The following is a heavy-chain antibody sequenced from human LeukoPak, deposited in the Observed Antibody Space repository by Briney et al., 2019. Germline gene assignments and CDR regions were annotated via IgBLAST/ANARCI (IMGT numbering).Heavy chain of an antibody. CDR1: GFTFSSYA. D-gene: IGHD1-26*01. CDR3: AREDGPTYVGRFVH. Sequence: GGSLRLSCAASGFTFSSYAMSWVRQAPDKGLEWVTFIQTDGGDKYYADSVKGRFTISRDNSKNTVFLQVNNVKAEDTAVYFCAREDGPTYVGRFVHWGQGTLVTVSS. V-gene: IGHV3-30*02. J-gene: IGHJ5*02. CDR2: IQTDGGDK.